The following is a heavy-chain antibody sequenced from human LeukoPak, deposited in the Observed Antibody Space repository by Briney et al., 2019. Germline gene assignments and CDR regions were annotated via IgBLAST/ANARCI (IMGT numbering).Heavy chain of an antibody. J-gene: IGHJ4*02. CDR2: ISSGGST. V-gene: IGHV3-23*01. CDR1: GFTFSSYA. D-gene: IGHD6-19*01. CDR3: AKDRMDGGWYYFDY. Sequence: PGGSLRLCCAASGFTFSSYAMSWVLQAPGKGLEWVSGISSGGSTYYADSVKGRFSISRDNSKNTLYLQMNSLRAEDTAVYYCAKDRMDGGWYYFDYWGQGTLVTVSS.